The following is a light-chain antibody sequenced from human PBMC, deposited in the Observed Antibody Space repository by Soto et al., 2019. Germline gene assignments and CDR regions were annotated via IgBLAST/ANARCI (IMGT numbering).Light chain of an antibody. V-gene: IGLV2-8*01. CDR2: EVS. CDR3: ASYAGSQNYV. Sequence: QSVLTQPPSASGSLGQSVTISCTGTSADVGGYNFVSWYQQHPGKAPKLMIFEVSQRPSWVPDRFSGSKSGNTASLTVSELQAEDEADYYCASYAGSQNYVFGTGTKLTVL. CDR1: SADVGGYNF. J-gene: IGLJ1*01.